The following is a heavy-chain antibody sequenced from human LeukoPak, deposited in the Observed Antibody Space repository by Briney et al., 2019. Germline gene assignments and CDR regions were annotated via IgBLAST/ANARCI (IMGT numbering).Heavy chain of an antibody. CDR2: IYYTGTT. D-gene: IGHD3-3*01. Sequence: SETLSLTCTVSGASVSTHYWTWVRQPPGKGLEWIGYIYYTGTTNYNPSLQSRLTISVDTSQNQFSLRLSSVTAADTAVYYCARENYDFWSGYHSSDNSYYLDVWGKGTTVTVSS. V-gene: IGHV4-59*02. J-gene: IGHJ6*03. CDR1: GASVSTHY. CDR3: ARENYDFWSGYHSSDNSYYLDV.